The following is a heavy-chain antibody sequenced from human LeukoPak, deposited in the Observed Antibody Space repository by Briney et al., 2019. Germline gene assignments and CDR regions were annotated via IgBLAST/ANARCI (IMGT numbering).Heavy chain of an antibody. J-gene: IGHJ6*02. CDR1: GDSISGYY. V-gene: IGHV4-59*08. CDR2: IYYSGRT. Sequence: SQTLSLTCTVSGDSISGYYWSWIRQPPRKGLEWIGYIYYSGRTNYNPSLKSRVTISEDTSKNHFSLRLRSVTAADTAVYYCARALQDYYYGMDVWGQGTTVTVSS. CDR3: ARALQDYYYGMDV. D-gene: IGHD5-24*01.